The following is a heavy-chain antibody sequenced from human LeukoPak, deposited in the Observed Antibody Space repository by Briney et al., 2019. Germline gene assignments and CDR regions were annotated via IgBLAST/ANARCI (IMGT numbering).Heavy chain of an antibody. Sequence: GGSLRLSCAAPGFTFSSYAMSWVRQAPGKGLEWVSAISGSGGSTYYADSVKGRFTISRDNSKNTLYLQMNSLRAEDTAVYYCAKDAYDFWSGYYSYWGQGTLVTVSS. V-gene: IGHV3-23*01. CDR3: AKDAYDFWSGYYSY. CDR2: ISGSGGST. CDR1: GFTFSSYA. D-gene: IGHD3-3*01. J-gene: IGHJ4*02.